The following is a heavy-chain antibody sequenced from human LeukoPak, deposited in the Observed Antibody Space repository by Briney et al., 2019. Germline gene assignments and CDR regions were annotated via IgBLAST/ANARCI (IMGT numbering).Heavy chain of an antibody. CDR2: INSGGTT. CDR1: GFTVSTNY. D-gene: IGHD3-22*01. J-gene: IGHJ4*02. CDR3: AREIYDSSGYYYGGIDY. Sequence: GGSLRLSCTASGFTVSTNYMSWIRQAPGKGLEWVSVINSGGTTYYADSVKGRFTISRDNSKNTLYLQMNSLRAEDTAVYYCAREIYDSSGYYYGGIDYWGQGTLVTVSS. V-gene: IGHV3-53*01.